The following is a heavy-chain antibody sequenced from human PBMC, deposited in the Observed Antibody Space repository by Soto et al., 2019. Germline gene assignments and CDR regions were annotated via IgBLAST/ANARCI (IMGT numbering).Heavy chain of an antibody. D-gene: IGHD6-19*01. CDR1: GDSISSPKW. CDR2: LLHSGTT. V-gene: IGHV4-4*02. J-gene: IGHJ3*01. CDR3: ASSSGWYRHDV. Sequence: QVQLQESGPGLVKPSGTLSLTCAVSGDSISSPKWWTWLRQPPGKGLEWIGDLLHSGTTNYNPSLKSRVILSVDKAQNQCSLSLTSVTAADTAIYFCASSSGWYRHDVWGQGTSVTVSS.